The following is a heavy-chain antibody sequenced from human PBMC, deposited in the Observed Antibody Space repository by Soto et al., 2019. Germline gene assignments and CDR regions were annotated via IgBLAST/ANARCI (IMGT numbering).Heavy chain of an antibody. J-gene: IGHJ6*02. D-gene: IGHD2-15*01. V-gene: IGHV1-69*01. CDR3: ARTDIVVVVAATHDYYYYGMDV. CDR2: IIPIFGTA. CDR1: GGTFSSYA. Sequence: QVQLVQSGAEVKKPGSSVKVSCKASGGTFSSYAISWVRQAPGQGLEWMGGIIPIFGTANYAQKFQGRVTITADESPSTAYMELSSLRSEDTAVYYCARTDIVVVVAATHDYYYYGMDVWGQGTTVTVSS.